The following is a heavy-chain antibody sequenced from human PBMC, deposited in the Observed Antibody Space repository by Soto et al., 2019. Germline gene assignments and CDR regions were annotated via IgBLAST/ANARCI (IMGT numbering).Heavy chain of an antibody. CDR2: IIPIFGTA. CDR1: GGTFSSYA. J-gene: IGHJ6*02. Sequence: RASVKVSCKASGGTFSSYAISWVRQAPGQGLEWMGGIIPIFGTANYAQKFQGRVTITADESTSTAYMELSSLRSEDTAVYYCARGYADIPYYDFWSGGPRSYYYYGMDVSGQGTTVTVSS. CDR3: ARGYADIPYYDFWSGGPRSYYYYGMDV. D-gene: IGHD3-3*01. V-gene: IGHV1-69*13.